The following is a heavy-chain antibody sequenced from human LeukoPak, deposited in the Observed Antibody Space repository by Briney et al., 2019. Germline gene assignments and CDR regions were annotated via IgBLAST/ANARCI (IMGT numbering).Heavy chain of an antibody. D-gene: IGHD1-14*01. CDR2: IGTAGDT. CDR3: ARDYEESYNTILYVGWWFDP. CDR1: GFTFSSYD. V-gene: IGHV3-13*01. J-gene: IGHJ5*02. Sequence: PGGSLRLSCAASGFTFSSYDMHWVRQATGKGLEWVSAIGTAGDTYYPGSVKGRFTISRENAKNSLYLQMNSLRVEDTAVYYCARDYEESYNTILYVGWWFDPWGQGTLVTVSS.